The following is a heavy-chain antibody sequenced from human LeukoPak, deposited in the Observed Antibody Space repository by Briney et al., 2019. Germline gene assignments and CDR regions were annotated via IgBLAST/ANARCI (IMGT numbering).Heavy chain of an antibody. J-gene: IGHJ6*02. V-gene: IGHV4-31*03. CDR1: GGSISSGGYY. CDR2: IYYSGST. D-gene: IGHD2-2*03. Sequence: PSETLSLTCTVSGGSISSGGYYWSWIRQHPGKGLEWIGYIYYSGSTYYNPSLKSRVTISVDTSKNQFSLKLSSVTAADTAVYYCAREGLDIVVVPAAPGGMDVWGQGTTVTVSS. CDR3: AREGLDIVVVPAAPGGMDV.